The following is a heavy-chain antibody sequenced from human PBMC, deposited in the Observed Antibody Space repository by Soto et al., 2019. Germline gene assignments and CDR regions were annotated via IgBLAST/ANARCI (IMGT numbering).Heavy chain of an antibody. Sequence: SETLSLTCTVSDSPISSYYWGWFRQPPGLGLEWVGYIYYTGTTTNNPSLRSRVAISLDASKSQFSLNLTSVTAADTAVYFCARLDGYYQAFDYWGPGALVTVSS. V-gene: IGHV4-59*08. D-gene: IGHD3-22*01. CDR3: ARLDGYYQAFDY. J-gene: IGHJ4*01. CDR1: DSPISSYY. CDR2: IYYTGTT.